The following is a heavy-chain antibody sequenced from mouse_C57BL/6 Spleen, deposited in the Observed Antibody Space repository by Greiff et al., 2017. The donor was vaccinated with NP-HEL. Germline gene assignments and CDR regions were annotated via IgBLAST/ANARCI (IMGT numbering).Heavy chain of an antibody. Sequence: QVQLQQPGAELVRPGTSVKLSCKASGYTFTSYWMHWVKQRPGQGLEWIGVIDPSDSYTNYNQKFKGKATLTVDTSSSTAYMQLSSLTSEDSAVYYCARGQLRSIFDYWGQGTTLTVSS. D-gene: IGHD3-2*02. CDR3: ARGQLRSIFDY. V-gene: IGHV1-59*01. CDR2: IDPSDSYT. J-gene: IGHJ2*01. CDR1: GYTFTSYW.